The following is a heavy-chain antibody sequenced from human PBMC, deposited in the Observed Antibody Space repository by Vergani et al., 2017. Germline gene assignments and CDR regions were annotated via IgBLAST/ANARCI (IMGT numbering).Heavy chain of an antibody. Sequence: QEQLVQSGAEVKLPGASVRVSCKVSGYTLTEVSLHWVRQTHAKGLEWMGGLDPEHGNIVYAQTFQHRITITEDTSTDTTYMELSSLRSEDTAVYYCTTDLPAVARATSWGQGALVTVSS. D-gene: IGHD2-15*01. V-gene: IGHV1-24*01. CDR2: LDPEHGNI. J-gene: IGHJ4*02. CDR1: GYTLTEVS. CDR3: TTDLPAVARATS.